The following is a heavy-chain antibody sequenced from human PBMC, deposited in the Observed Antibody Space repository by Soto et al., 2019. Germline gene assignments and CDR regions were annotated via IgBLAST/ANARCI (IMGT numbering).Heavy chain of an antibody. Sequence: SETLSLTCTVSGGSISSGDYYWSWIRQPPXKGLEWIGYIYYSGSTYYNPSLKSRVTISVDTSKNQFSLKLSSVTAADTAVYYCARETYYYDSSGYALYAFDIWGQGIMVTVSS. J-gene: IGHJ3*02. CDR1: GGSISSGDYY. D-gene: IGHD3-22*01. CDR2: IYYSGST. CDR3: ARETYYYDSSGYALYAFDI. V-gene: IGHV4-30-4*01.